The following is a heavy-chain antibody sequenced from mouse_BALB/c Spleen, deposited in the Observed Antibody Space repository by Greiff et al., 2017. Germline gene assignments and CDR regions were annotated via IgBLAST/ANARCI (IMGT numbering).Heavy chain of an antibody. CDR3: ASYYDYDWFAY. D-gene: IGHD2-4*01. CDR1: GFSLTSYG. V-gene: IGHV2-2*02. J-gene: IGHJ3*01. CDR2: IWSGGST. Sequence: VQLQQSGPGLVQPSQCLSITCTVSGFSLTSYGVHWVRQSPGKGLEWLGVIWSGGSTDYNAAFISRLSISKDNSKSQVFFKMNSLQANDTAIYYCASYYDYDWFAYWGQGTLVTVSA.